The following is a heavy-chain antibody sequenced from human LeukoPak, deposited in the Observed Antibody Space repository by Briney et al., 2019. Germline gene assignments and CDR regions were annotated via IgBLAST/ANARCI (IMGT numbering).Heavy chain of an antibody. CDR2: FDAEDGET. V-gene: IGHV1-24*01. CDR1: GHTLSQMS. J-gene: IGHJ4*02. CDR3: TTLNPYFDF. Sequence: ASVRVSCKVSGHTLSQMSMHWVRQAPGRGLEWMGGFDAEDGETIYAQNLQGRVTVTEDTSTDTAYMELTSLRSEDTAIYYCTTLNPYFDFWGQGILVTVSS.